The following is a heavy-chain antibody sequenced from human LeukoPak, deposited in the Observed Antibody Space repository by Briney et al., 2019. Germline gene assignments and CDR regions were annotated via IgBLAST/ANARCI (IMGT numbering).Heavy chain of an antibody. CDR1: GFTFSNAW. V-gene: IGHV3-15*01. CDR3: TTGRTGTACCAFDI. D-gene: IGHD1-1*01. CDR2: IKSKTDGGTT. Sequence: GGSLRLSCAASGFTFSNAWMSWVRQAPGKGLEWVGRIKSKTDGGTTDYAAPVEGRFTISRDDSKNTLYLQMNSLKTEDTAVYYCTTGRTGTACCAFDIWGQGTMVTVSS. J-gene: IGHJ3*02.